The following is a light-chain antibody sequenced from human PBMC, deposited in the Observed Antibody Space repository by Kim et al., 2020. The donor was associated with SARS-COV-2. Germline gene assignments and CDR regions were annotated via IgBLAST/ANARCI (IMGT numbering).Light chain of an antibody. CDR3: QQYNNWPRIT. CDR2: GAS. V-gene: IGKV3-15*01. Sequence: HGERATLPCRASQSVSSNLAWYQQKPGQAPSLLIYGASTRATGIPARFSGSGSGTEFTLTISSLQSEDFAVYYCQQYNNWPRITFGGGTKVDIK. CDR1: QSVSSN. J-gene: IGKJ4*01.